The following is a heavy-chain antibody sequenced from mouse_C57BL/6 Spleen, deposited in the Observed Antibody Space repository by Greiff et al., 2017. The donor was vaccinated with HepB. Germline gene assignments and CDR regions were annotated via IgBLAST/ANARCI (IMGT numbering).Heavy chain of an antibody. Sequence: VKLMESGPELVKPGASVKISCKASGYAFSSSWMNWVKPRPGKGLEWIGRIYPGDGDTNYNGKIKGKATLTADKSSSTAYMQLSSLTSEDSAVYFCAREAGFDYWGQGTTLTVSS. CDR1: GYAFSSSW. V-gene: IGHV1-82*01. J-gene: IGHJ2*01. CDR3: AREAGFDY. CDR2: IYPGDGDT.